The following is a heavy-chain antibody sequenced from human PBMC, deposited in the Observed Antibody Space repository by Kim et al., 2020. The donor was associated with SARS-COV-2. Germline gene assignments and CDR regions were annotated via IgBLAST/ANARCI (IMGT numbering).Heavy chain of an antibody. CDR1: GFTFSDYY. J-gene: IGHJ4*01. Sequence: GGSLRLSCEASGFTFSDYYMSWIRQAPGRGLEWISYISNSIDYTNYADSVKGRFTISRDNAKNSLYLQMNSLRAEDTAVYYCARVPYGVGSYYYFDYWG. V-gene: IGHV3-11*05. CDR3: ARVPYGVGSYYYFDY. D-gene: IGHD3-10*01. CDR2: ISNSIDYT.